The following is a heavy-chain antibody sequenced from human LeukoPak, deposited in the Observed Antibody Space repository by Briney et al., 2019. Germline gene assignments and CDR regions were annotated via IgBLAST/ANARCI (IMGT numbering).Heavy chain of an antibody. Sequence: PGGSLRLSCAASGFTFSSYSMNWVRQAPGKGLEWVAVIGVDGTMKYYAESVKGRFTISRDNSKNTLYLQMNSLRAEDTAVYYCAKDLAVATVEYFQHWGQGTLVTVSS. V-gene: IGHV3-33*06. CDR1: GFTFSSYS. D-gene: IGHD6-19*01. CDR2: IGVDGTMK. J-gene: IGHJ1*01. CDR3: AKDLAVATVEYFQH.